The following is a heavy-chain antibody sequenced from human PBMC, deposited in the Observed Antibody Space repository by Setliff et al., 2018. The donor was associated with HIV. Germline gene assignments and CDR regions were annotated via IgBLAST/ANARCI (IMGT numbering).Heavy chain of an antibody. V-gene: IGHV4-34*01. Sequence: SETLSLTCAVYGASFSDYSWSWIRQPPGKGLEWIGEINHSGSTNYNPSLKTRVTISVDTSKNQSSLKLTSVTAADTAVYYCAKSPGFTGYGGSGWGQGTLVTVSS. CDR2: INHSGST. D-gene: IGHD5-12*01. CDR1: GASFSDYS. J-gene: IGHJ4*02. CDR3: AKSPGFTGYGGSG.